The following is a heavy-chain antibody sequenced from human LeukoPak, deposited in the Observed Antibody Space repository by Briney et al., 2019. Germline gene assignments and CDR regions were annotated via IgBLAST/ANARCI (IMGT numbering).Heavy chain of an antibody. J-gene: IGHJ4*02. CDR1: AFTFSDNP. CDR3: ARRRLQIDY. Sequence: GGPRRPSGQASAFTFSDNPMTGVRKAPGKGLEWVSAITGSGGTTYYADSVKGRFTISRDSSQNTLYLQMHSLKVEDTAIYYCARRRLQIDYWGQGTLVTVSS. V-gene: IGHV3-23*01. CDR2: ITGSGGTT. D-gene: IGHD4-11*01.